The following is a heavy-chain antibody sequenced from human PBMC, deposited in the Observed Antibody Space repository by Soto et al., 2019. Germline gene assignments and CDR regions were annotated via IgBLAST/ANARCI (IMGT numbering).Heavy chain of an antibody. Sequence: QVQLVQSGAEVKKPGASVKVSCKASGYTFTGYYMHWVRQAPGQGLEWMGWINPNSGGTNYAQKFQGWVTMTRDTSINTAYMALSRLRSDDTAVYYCAGGEGGARWGSIDYWGQGTLVTVSS. D-gene: IGHD3-16*01. CDR3: AGGEGGARWGSIDY. V-gene: IGHV1-2*04. J-gene: IGHJ4*02. CDR2: INPNSGGT. CDR1: GYTFTGYY.